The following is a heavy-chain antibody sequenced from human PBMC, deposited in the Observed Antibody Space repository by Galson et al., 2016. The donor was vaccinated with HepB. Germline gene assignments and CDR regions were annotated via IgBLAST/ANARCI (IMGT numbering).Heavy chain of an antibody. CDR1: GDSISNDGNY. V-gene: IGHV4-31*03. Sequence: TLSLTCTVSGDSISNDGNYWSWTRQHPGKGLEFIGYIYHSGSTYYNPSLRSRVTISVDTSENQFSLKLGSVTAADTAVYYCARYFDHWGQGILVTVSS. CDR2: IYHSGST. CDR3: ARYFDH. J-gene: IGHJ4*02.